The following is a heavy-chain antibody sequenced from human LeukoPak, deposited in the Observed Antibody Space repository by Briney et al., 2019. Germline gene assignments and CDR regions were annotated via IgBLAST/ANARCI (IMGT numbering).Heavy chain of an antibody. V-gene: IGHV3-9*01. CDR1: GFTFDDYA. CDR3: AKGDTAMGDYYYYMDV. J-gene: IGHJ6*03. D-gene: IGHD5-18*01. CDR2: ISWNSGSI. Sequence: PGRSLRLSCAASGFTFDDYAMHWVRQAPGKGLEWVSGISWNSGSIGYADSVKGRFTISRDNAKNSLYLQMNSLRAEDTALYYCAKGDTAMGDYYYYMDVWGKGTTVTISS.